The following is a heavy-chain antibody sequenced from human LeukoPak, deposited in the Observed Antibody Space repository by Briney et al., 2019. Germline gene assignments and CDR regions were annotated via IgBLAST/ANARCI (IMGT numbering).Heavy chain of an antibody. V-gene: IGHV3-23*01. Sequence: GGSLRLSCAASGFIFSNYALMWLRQSPGKGLEWVSAIRGSGGGTFYADSVKGRFTISRDNPKNTLYLQMNSLRAEDTAVYFCAKRGVVIRVILVGFHKEAYYFDSWGQGALVTVSS. CDR3: AKRGVVIRVILVGFHKEAYYFDS. J-gene: IGHJ4*02. D-gene: IGHD3-22*01. CDR1: GFIFSNYA. CDR2: IRGSGGGT.